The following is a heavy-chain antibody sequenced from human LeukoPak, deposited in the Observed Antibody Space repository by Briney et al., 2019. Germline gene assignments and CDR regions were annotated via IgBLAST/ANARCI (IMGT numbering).Heavy chain of an antibody. V-gene: IGHV3-74*01. CDR1: GYTFSSYW. CDR2: IDTDGRTT. Sequence: SGGSLRLSCAASGYTFSSYWMHWVRQAPGKGLVWVSRIDTDGRTTNYADSVKGRFTIYGDNVQNTLFLQMNSLTVEDTAVYYCARDAAGARSYWGQGALVTVSS. J-gene: IGHJ4*02. D-gene: IGHD3-10*01. CDR3: ARDAAGARSY.